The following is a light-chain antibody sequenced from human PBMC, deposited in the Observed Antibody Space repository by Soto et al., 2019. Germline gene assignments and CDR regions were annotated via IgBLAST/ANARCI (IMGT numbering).Light chain of an antibody. CDR2: DAS. V-gene: IGKV1-5*01. J-gene: IGKJ1*01. CDR1: QSISSW. CDR3: QQYNSYSWT. Sequence: GDRVTITCRASQSISSWLAWYQQKPGKAPKLLIYDASSLESGVPSRFSGSGSGTEFTLTISSLQPDDFATYYCQQYNSYSWTFGQGTKVKSN.